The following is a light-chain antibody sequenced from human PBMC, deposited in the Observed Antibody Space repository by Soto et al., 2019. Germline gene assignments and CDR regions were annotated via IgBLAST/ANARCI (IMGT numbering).Light chain of an antibody. J-gene: IGKJ1*01. V-gene: IGKV3-15*01. CDR1: QSVSNN. Sequence: EIVLTQSPGTLSLSPGERATLSCRASQSVSNNYLAWYQQKPGQAPRLLIFAASTRATGVAARFSGSGSGTKFTLTVDSLQSEDFAVYYCHQYNNWPQTFGQGTKVDIK. CDR2: AAS. CDR3: HQYNNWPQT.